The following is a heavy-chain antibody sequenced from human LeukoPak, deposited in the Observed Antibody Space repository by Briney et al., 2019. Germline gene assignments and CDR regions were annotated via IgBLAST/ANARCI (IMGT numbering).Heavy chain of an antibody. Sequence: PGGSLRLSCAASGFTFSSYSMNWVRQAPGKGLEWVSSISSSSSYIYYADSVKGRFTISRDNAKNSLYLQMNSLRAEDTAVYYCARDRYPTIFGVVDAAAFDPWGQGTLVTVSS. CDR1: GFTFSSYS. V-gene: IGHV3-21*01. D-gene: IGHD3-3*01. CDR3: ARDRYPTIFGVVDAAAFDP. J-gene: IGHJ5*02. CDR2: ISSSSSYI.